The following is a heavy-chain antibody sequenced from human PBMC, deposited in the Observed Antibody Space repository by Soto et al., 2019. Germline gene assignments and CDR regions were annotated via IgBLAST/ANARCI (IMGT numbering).Heavy chain of an antibody. CDR3: AKEISPKAGKWYFDL. CDR1: GFTFNNYG. Sequence: QVQLVESGGGVVQPGGSLRLSCAASGFTFNNYGMHWVRQAPGEGLEWVAVVSYDGRVQYYADSAKGRFTISRDNSKKTLYLQMNSLRDDETAVYYCAKEISPKAGKWYFDLWGRGTLVTVSS. CDR2: VSYDGRVQ. D-gene: IGHD6-19*01. J-gene: IGHJ2*01. V-gene: IGHV3-30*18.